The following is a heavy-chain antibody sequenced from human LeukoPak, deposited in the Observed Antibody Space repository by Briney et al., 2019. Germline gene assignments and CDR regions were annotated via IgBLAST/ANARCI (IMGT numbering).Heavy chain of an antibody. V-gene: IGHV4-39*01. J-gene: IGHJ5*01. CDR1: GDSVSSSDYY. CDR3: ASSSSWDRFDF. D-gene: IGHD6-13*01. CDR2: VSYNGIT. Sequence: SETLSLTCTVSGDSVSSSDYYWVWLRQPPGKGLEWIGTVSYNGITYYPPSLQSRLSISIDTPKNQFSLTLTSVTAADPAGYYCASSSSWDRFDFLGQGTLVTVSS.